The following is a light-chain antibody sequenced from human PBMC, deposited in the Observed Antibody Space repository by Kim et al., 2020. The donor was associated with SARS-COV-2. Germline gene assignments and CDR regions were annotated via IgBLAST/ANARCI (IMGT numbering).Light chain of an antibody. CDR2: KNN. V-gene: IGLV1-47*01. J-gene: IGLJ1*01. Sequence: QSVVTQSPSASGTPGQRVTISCSGSSSNVGKNYVSWYQQLPGTAPKLLIFKNNQRPSGVPDRFSGSTTDTSASLAISALRSEEEADYYCAVWDDSLTQAVFGAGTEVTVL. CDR3: AVWDDSLTQAV. CDR1: SSNVGKNY.